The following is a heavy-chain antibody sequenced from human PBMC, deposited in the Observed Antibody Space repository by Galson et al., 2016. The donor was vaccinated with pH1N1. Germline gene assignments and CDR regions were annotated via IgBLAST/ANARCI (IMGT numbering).Heavy chain of an antibody. D-gene: IGHD3-3*01. V-gene: IGHV3-11*01. J-gene: IGHJ4*02. CDR2: VSPSGQTI. CDR1: GFSFTDYY. CDR3: ARETYNYDRWSGHYDF. Sequence: SLRLSCAASGFSFTDYYMSWIRQAPGKGLEWLSYVSPSGQTIYYADSVKGRFTVTRDNATKSVFFHMNSLNAEDTAVYYCARETYNYDRWSGHYDFWGQGTQVIVSS.